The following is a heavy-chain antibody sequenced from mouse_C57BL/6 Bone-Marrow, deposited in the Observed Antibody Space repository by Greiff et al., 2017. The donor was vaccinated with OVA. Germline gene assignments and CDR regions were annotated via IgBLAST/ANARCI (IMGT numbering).Heavy chain of an antibody. CDR3: ARNPFYAMDY. J-gene: IGHJ4*01. Sequence: QVQLQQSGAELVRPGTSVKVSCKASGYAFTNYLIEWVKQRPGQGLEWIGVINPGSGGTNYNEKFKGKATLTADKSSSTAYMQLSSLTSEDSAVYFCARNPFYAMDYWGQGTSVTVSS. V-gene: IGHV1-54*01. CDR2: INPGSGGT. CDR1: GYAFTNYL.